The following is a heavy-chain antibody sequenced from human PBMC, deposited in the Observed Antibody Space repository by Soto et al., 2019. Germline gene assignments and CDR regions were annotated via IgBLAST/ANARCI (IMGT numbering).Heavy chain of an antibody. J-gene: IGHJ4*02. CDR3: ARRAGNRRGYPIDS. V-gene: IGHV4-31*11. CDR1: GGSIRSDGSY. Sequence: QVQLQESGPGLVKPSQTLSLTCAVSGGSIRSDGSYWTWIRQLPGGGLEWICYIYYSGSTSYNPSLESRANISVDRSENQFSLRLTSVTAADTAVYYCARRAGNRRGYPIDSWGQGTLVTVSS. D-gene: IGHD5-18*01. CDR2: IYYSGST.